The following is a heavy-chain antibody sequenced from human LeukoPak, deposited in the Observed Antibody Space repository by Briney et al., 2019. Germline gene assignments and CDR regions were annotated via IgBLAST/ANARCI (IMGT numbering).Heavy chain of an antibody. CDR2: INPSAGNT. V-gene: IGHV1-46*01. CDR1: GYTLTSYY. J-gene: IGHJ4*02. CDR3: ARGLKFVVVTAISEDFDY. Sequence: ASVKVSCXASGYTLTSYYMHWLRLARGQGLEWMGIINPSAGNTNYAQKFQGRVTMTRDTSTSTVYMELSSLRSEDTAVYYCARGLKFVVVTAISEDFDYWGRGTLDTVSS. D-gene: IGHD2-21*02.